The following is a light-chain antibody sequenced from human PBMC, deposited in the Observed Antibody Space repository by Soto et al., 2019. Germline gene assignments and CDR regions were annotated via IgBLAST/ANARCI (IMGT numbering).Light chain of an antibody. V-gene: IGLV7-46*01. J-gene: IGLJ2*01. Sequence: QAVVTQEPSLTVSPGGTVTLTCGSNTGAVTSDHYPYWFQQKPGQAPRTLIYDTNNEHSWTLARFSGSLLGGKAALTLSGAQPEDEADYYCLLSYRGVGVFGGGTKLTVL. CDR1: TGAVTSDHY. CDR2: DTN. CDR3: LLSYRGVGV.